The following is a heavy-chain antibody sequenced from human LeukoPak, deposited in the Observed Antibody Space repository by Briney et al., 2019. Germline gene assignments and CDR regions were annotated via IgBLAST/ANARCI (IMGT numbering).Heavy chain of an antibody. V-gene: IGHV3-7*03. CDR3: ARVYSSSWYYFDY. CDR1: GFTFSSYW. CDR2: IKQDGSEK. Sequence: GGSLRLSCAASGFTFSSYWMRWVRQAPGKGLEWVANIKQDGSEKNYVDSVKGRFTISRDNAKNSLYLQMNSLRAEDTAVYYCARVYSSSWYYFDYWGQGTLVTVSS. J-gene: IGHJ4*02. D-gene: IGHD6-13*01.